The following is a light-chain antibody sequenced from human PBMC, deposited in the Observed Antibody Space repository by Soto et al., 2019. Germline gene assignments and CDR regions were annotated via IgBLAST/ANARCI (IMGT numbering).Light chain of an antibody. J-gene: IGKJ5*01. V-gene: IGKV3-20*01. CDR1: QSVSSSY. Sequence: EIVLTQSPGTLSSSPGERATLSCRASQSVSSSYLGWYQQKPDQATSLLLYGASSRATGIPDRFSGSGSGTDFNLTISRLEPEDFAVYYCQQYGSSPSITFGQGTRLEIK. CDR3: QQYGSSPSIT. CDR2: GAS.